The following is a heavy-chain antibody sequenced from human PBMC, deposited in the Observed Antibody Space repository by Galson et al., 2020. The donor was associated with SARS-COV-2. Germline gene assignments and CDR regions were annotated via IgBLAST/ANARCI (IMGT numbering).Heavy chain of an antibody. Sequence: TGGSLRLSCAASGFTFSSYWMHWVRQAPGKGLVWVSRINSDGISTNYADSVKGRFTISRDNAKSTLYLQVTSLRAEDTAVYYCARGPKWVPFFDLWGRGTLVTVSS. V-gene: IGHV3-74*01. D-gene: IGHD5-12*01. J-gene: IGHJ2*01. CDR3: ARGPKWVPFFDL. CDR2: INSDGIST. CDR1: GFTFSSYW.